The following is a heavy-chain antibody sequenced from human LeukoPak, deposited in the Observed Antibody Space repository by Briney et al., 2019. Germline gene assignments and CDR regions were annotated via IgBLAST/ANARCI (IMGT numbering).Heavy chain of an antibody. CDR1: GGSISSGHYY. V-gene: IGHV4-31*03. D-gene: IGHD3-16*01. J-gene: IGHJ4*02. Sequence: SQTLSLTCTVSGGSISSGHYYWSWIRQHPGKGLEWIGYIFYSGSTYYNPSLKSRGIISADTSKNQFSLKLNSVTAADTAVYFCARGTYYVFDYWGQGTLVTVSS. CDR3: ARGTYYVFDY. CDR2: IFYSGST.